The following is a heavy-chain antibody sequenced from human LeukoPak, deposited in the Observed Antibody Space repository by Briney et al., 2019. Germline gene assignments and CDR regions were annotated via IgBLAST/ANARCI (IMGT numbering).Heavy chain of an antibody. CDR1: GGSFSGYY. J-gene: IGHJ4*02. CDR3: ARVAIAVAGTRSPPDY. V-gene: IGHV4-34*01. CDR2: INHSGST. D-gene: IGHD6-19*01. Sequence: ETLSLTCAVYGGSFSGYYWSCIRQPPGKGLEWIGEINHSGSTNYNPSLKSRVTISVDTSKNQFSLKLSSVTAADTAVYYCARVAIAVAGTRSPPDYWGQGTLVTVSS.